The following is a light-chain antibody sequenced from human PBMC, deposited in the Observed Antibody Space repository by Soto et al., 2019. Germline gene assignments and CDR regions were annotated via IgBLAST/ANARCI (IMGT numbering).Light chain of an antibody. V-gene: IGKV3D-20*02. Sequence: EIVLTQSPGTLSLSPGERATLSCRASQSVSSNYLAWYQQKPGQAPRLLIYGASSRATGIPDRFSGSGSGTDFTLSISRLEPEDFAVYYCQQRSKWPPEVTFGQGTRLEIK. CDR2: GAS. CDR1: QSVSSNY. CDR3: QQRSKWPPEVT. J-gene: IGKJ5*01.